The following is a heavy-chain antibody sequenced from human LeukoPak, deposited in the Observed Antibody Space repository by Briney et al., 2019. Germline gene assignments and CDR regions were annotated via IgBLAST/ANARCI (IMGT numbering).Heavy chain of an antibody. Sequence: SQTLSLTCAISGDSVSSNSVAWNWIRQSPSRGLEWLSRTFYRSKWYNDYAVSVKSRITINPDTSKNQFSLQLSSVTPEDTAVYYCARGNYSAFDIWGQGTMVTVSS. V-gene: IGHV6-1*01. CDR2: TFYRSKWYN. D-gene: IGHD1-7*01. CDR3: ARGNYSAFDI. J-gene: IGHJ3*02. CDR1: GDSVSSNSVA.